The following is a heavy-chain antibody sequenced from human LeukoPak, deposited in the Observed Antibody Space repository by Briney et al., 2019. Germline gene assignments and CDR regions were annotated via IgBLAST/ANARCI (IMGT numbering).Heavy chain of an antibody. Sequence: SETLSLTCTVSGGSISSSSYYWGWIRQPPGKGLEWIGSIYYSGSTYYNPSLKSRVTISVDTSKNQFSLKRSSVTAADTAGYYCARGVGATLDYWGQGTLVTVSP. CDR3: ARGVGATLDY. CDR2: IYYSGST. V-gene: IGHV4-39*07. CDR1: GGSISSSSYY. J-gene: IGHJ4*02. D-gene: IGHD1-26*01.